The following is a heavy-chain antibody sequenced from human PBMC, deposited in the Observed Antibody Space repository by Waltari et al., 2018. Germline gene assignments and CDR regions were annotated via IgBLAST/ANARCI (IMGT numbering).Heavy chain of an antibody. V-gene: IGHV4-39*01. CDR1: GCSIPSNNHY. CDR3: ASKRGYSGYASFISDY. D-gene: IGHD5-12*01. Sequence: QLQLQESGPGLVKPSEPLSLTCTVSGCSIPSNNHYWGWSPQPPGKGPEWIGSIYYSGSPYYNPSLQSRVTISIDTSKNQFSLKLTSVTAADTAVYFCASKRGYSGYASFISDYWGQGTLVTVSS. J-gene: IGHJ4*02. CDR2: IYYSGSP.